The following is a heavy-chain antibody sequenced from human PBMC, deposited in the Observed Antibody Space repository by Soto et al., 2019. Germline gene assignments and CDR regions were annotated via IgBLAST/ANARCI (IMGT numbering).Heavy chain of an antibody. CDR1: GFTFNSYS. D-gene: IGHD3-16*01. Sequence: PGGSLRLSCAASGFTFNSYSMNWVRQAPGKGLEWVSYISSSSTTKYYTDSVKGRFTINPDTSNNQLSLQLNSVTPDDTAVYYCARLIGNSWLDSWGQGTLVTVSS. J-gene: IGHJ5*01. CDR3: ARLIGNSWLDS. V-gene: IGHV3-48*04. CDR2: ISSSSTTK.